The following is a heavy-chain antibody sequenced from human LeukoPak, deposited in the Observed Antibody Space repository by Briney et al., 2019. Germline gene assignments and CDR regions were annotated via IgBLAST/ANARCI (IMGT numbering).Heavy chain of an antibody. V-gene: IGHV3-15*01. D-gene: IGHD1-26*01. CDR2: IKSKTDGGTT. Sequence: GGSLRLSCAASGFTFSNAWMSWVRQAPGKGLEWVGRIKSKTDGGTTDYAAPVKGRFTISRDDSKDTLYLQMNSLKTEDTAVYYCTTYGMSTEELDYWGQGTLVTVSS. CDR1: GFTFSNAW. J-gene: IGHJ4*02. CDR3: TTYGMSTEELDY.